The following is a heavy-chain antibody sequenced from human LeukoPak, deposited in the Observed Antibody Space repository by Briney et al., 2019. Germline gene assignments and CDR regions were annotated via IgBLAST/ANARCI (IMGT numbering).Heavy chain of an antibody. CDR3: AREGAYDFWSGYYPFDY. CDR1: GGSISSYY. CDR2: IYTSGRT. Sequence: SETLSLTCTVSGGSISSYYWSWLRQPAGKGLEWFGRIYTSGRTNYHPSLKSRVTMSVDTSKNQFCLRLSSVTAADTAVYYCAREGAYDFWSGYYPFDYWGQGTLVTVSS. J-gene: IGHJ4*02. D-gene: IGHD3-3*01. V-gene: IGHV4-4*07.